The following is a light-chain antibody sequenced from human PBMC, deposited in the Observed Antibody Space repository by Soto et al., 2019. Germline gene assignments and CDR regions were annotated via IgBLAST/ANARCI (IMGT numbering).Light chain of an antibody. Sequence: QSALTQPASVSGSPGQSITISCTGTSSDVGSYNLVSWYQQHPGKAPKLMIYEVSKRPSGVSNRFSGSKSGNTASLTISGFQAEAEADYSSSSYAGSSPLVFGGGTKLTAL. CDR1: SSDVGSYNL. CDR3: SSYAGSSPLV. J-gene: IGLJ3*02. V-gene: IGLV2-23*02. CDR2: EVS.